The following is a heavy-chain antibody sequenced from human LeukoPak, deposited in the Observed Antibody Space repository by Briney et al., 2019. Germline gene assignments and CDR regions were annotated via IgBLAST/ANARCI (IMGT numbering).Heavy chain of an antibody. D-gene: IGHD2-8*02. CDR2: ISTSGSTI. CDR1: GFTFSSSE. CDR3: ARDLVY. V-gene: IGHV3-48*03. Sequence: PGGSLRLSCAASGFTFSSSEMNWVRQAPGKGLEWVSYISTSGSTIYYADSVKGRFTISRDNAKNSLYLHMNSRRGEETAVYYCARDLVYWGQGTLVTVSA. J-gene: IGHJ4*02.